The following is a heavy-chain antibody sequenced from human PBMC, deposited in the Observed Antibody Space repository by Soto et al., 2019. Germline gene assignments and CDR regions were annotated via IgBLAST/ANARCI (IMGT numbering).Heavy chain of an antibody. J-gene: IGHJ4*02. CDR2: ISYDGSNK. V-gene: IGHV3-30*18. CDR1: GFTFSSYG. CDR3: AKEITVWHQSHYFDY. Sequence: GGSLRLSCAASGFTFSSYGMHWVRQAPGKGLEWVAVISYDGSNKYYADSVKGRFTISRDNSKNTLYLQMNSLRAEDTAVYYCAKEITVWHQSHYFDYWGQGTLVTVSS. D-gene: IGHD3-10*01.